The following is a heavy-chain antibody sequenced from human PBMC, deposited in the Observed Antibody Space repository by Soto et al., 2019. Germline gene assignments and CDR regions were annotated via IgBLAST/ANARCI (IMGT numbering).Heavy chain of an antibody. CDR1: GFIFNAYG. D-gene: IGHD2-21*01. Sequence: PGGSLRLSCAASGFIFNAYGIHWVRQAPGKGLEWVALISYDKSNKYYAESVKGRFTISRDNSKNTLYLEMDSLRAEDTAVYYCAKDRAYRHYYYAMDVWGQGTTVTVSS. CDR3: AKDRAYRHYYYAMDV. J-gene: IGHJ6*02. V-gene: IGHV3-30*18. CDR2: ISYDKSNK.